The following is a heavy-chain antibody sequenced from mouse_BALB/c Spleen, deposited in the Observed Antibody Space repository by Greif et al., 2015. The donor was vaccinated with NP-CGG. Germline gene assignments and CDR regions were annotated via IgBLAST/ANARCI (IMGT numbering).Heavy chain of an antibody. CDR1: GFNIKDTY. J-gene: IGHJ2*01. V-gene: IGHV14-3*02. CDR2: IDPANGNT. Sequence: VQLKHSGAELVKPGASVKLSCTASGFNIKDTYMHWVKQRPEQGLEWIGRIDPANGNTKYDPKFQGKATITADTSSNTAYLQLSSLTSEDTAVYYCARSGRFDCWGQGTTLTVSS. CDR3: ARSGRFDC. D-gene: IGHD3-1*01.